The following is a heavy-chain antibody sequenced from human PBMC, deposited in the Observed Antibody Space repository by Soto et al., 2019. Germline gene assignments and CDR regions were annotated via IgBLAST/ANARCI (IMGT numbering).Heavy chain of an antibody. CDR1: GGTFSSYA. CDR2: IIPIFGTA. D-gene: IGHD6-19*01. V-gene: IGHV1-69*01. Sequence: QVQLVQSGAEVKKPGSSVKVSCKASGGTFSSYAISWVRQAPGQGLEWMGGIIPIFGTANYAQKFQGRVTITADESTSTAYMELSSLRSEDTAVYYGARERFFLVYSSGWYGYFDYWGQGTLVTVSS. CDR3: ARERFFLVYSSGWYGYFDY. J-gene: IGHJ4*02.